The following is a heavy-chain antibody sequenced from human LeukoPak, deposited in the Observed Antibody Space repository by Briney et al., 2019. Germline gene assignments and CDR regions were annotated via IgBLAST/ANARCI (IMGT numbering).Heavy chain of an antibody. J-gene: IGHJ4*02. Sequence: PSQTLSLTCTVSGGSISSGDYYWSWIRQPTGKGLEWIGYIYYSGSTYYNPFLKSRVTISVDTSKNQFSLKLSSVTAADTAVYYCARGRGYSYGLFDYWGQGTLVTVSS. D-gene: IGHD5-18*01. CDR1: GGSISSGDYY. V-gene: IGHV4-30-4*01. CDR2: IYYSGST. CDR3: ARGRGYSYGLFDY.